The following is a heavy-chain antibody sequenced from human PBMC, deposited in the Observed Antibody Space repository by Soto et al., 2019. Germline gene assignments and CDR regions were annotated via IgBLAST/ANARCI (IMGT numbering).Heavy chain of an antibody. Sequence: EVQLLESGGGLVQPGGSLRLSCAASGFTFSSYAMSWVRQAPGKGLEWVSAISGSGGSTYYADSVKGRFTISRDNSKNTLYLQMNSLRTEDTAVYYCARIPIDFSSDYYYYGMDVWGQGTTVTVSS. J-gene: IGHJ6*02. CDR2: ISGSGGST. D-gene: IGHD1-26*01. CDR3: ARIPIDFSSDYYYYGMDV. V-gene: IGHV3-23*01. CDR1: GFTFSSYA.